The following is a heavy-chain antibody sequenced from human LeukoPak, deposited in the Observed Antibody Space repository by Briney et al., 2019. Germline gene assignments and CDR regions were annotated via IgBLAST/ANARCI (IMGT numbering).Heavy chain of an antibody. V-gene: IGHV4-34*01. CDR3: ARGPPYYYDSSGKTEGVDY. CDR2: IHHSGST. D-gene: IGHD3-22*01. CDR1: GGSFSGYY. J-gene: IGHJ4*02. Sequence: PSETLSLTCAVYGGSFSGYYWSWIRQPPGKGLEWIGEIHHSGSTNYNPSLKSRVTISVDTSKNQFSLKLSSVTAADTAVYYCARGPPYYYDSSGKTEGVDYWGQGTLVTVSS.